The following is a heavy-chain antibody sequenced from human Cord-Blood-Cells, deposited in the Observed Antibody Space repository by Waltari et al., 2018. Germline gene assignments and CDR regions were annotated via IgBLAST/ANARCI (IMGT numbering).Heavy chain of an antibody. CDR3: ARDKAYYFDY. CDR2: IRSSISYV. V-gene: IGHV3-21*01. J-gene: IGHJ4*02. Sequence: EVQLVESGGGLVKPGGSLRLSCSASGFTFSSYSLNWVRQAPGKGLEWVSSIRSSISYVYYAASVQGRFTISRDNAKNSLYLQMNSLRAEDTAVYYCARDKAYYFDYWGQGTLVTVSS. CDR1: GFTFSSYS.